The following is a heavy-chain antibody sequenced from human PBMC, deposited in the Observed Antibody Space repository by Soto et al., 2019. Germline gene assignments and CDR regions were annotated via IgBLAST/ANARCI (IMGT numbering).Heavy chain of an antibody. CDR3: VRDQPYGPKVGMDV. CDR2: ISSSSSYI. CDR1: GFTFSSYS. J-gene: IGHJ6*02. Sequence: GGSLRLSCAASGFTFSSYSMNWVRQAPGKGLEWVSSISSSSSYIYYADSVKGRFTISRDNAKNSLYLQMNSLRAEDTAVYYCVRDQPYGPKVGMDVWGQGTKVTVSS. V-gene: IGHV3-21*01. D-gene: IGHD3-10*01.